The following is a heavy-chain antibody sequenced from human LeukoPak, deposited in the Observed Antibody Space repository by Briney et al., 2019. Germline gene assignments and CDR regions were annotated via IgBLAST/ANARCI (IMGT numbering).Heavy chain of an antibody. Sequence: GGSLRLSCAASGFTFSSYWMHWVRQAPGKGLVWVSRINSDGSSTSYADSVKGRFTISRDNAKNTLYLQMNSLRAEDTAVYYCAKDVKWLVRCYFDYWGQGTLVTVSS. J-gene: IGHJ4*02. CDR1: GFTFSSYW. V-gene: IGHV3-74*01. CDR3: AKDVKWLVRCYFDY. CDR2: INSDGSST. D-gene: IGHD6-19*01.